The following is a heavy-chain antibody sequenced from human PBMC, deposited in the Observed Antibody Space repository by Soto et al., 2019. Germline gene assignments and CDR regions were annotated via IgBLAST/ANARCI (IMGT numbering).Heavy chain of an antibody. D-gene: IGHD6-19*01. CDR3: AKSSGSVAYLKYDAFDI. CDR1: GFTFSSYG. V-gene: IGHV3-30*18. Sequence: GGSLRLSCAASGFTFSSYGMHWVRQAPGKGLEWVAVISYDGSNKYYADSVKGRFTISRDNSKNTLYLQMNSLRAEDTAVYYCAKSSGSVAYLKYDAFDIWGQGTMVAVSS. J-gene: IGHJ3*02. CDR2: ISYDGSNK.